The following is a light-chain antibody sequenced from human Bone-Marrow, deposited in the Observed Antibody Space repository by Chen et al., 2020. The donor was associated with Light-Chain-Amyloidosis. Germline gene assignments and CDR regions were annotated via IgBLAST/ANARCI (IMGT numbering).Light chain of an antibody. CDR3: QSADSSGTYEVI. Sequence: SYELTQPPSVSVSPGQTARITCSGDDLPTKYAYWYQQKPGQAPVLVVHSDTERPSGSSERFSGSSSGTTATLTISGVQAEDEADYHCQSADSSGTYEVIFGGGTKLTVL. CDR2: SDT. V-gene: IGLV3-25*03. J-gene: IGLJ2*01. CDR1: DLPTKY.